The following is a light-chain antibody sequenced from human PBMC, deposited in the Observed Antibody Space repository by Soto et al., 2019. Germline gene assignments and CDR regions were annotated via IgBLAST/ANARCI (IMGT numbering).Light chain of an antibody. CDR2: DVS. Sequence: QSVLAQPGSVSGSPGQSVTISCTGTSSDVGSYNYVSWYQQHPGKAPKLMIYDVSKRPSGVPDRFSGSKSGNTASLTVSGLQAADEADYFCKSYAGSNTYVFGSGTKVTVL. CDR3: KSYAGSNTYV. CDR1: SSDVGSYNY. J-gene: IGLJ1*01. V-gene: IGLV2-11*01.